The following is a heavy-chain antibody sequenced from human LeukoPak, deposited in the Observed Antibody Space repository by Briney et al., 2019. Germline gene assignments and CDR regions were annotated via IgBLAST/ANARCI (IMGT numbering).Heavy chain of an antibody. D-gene: IGHD3-10*01. CDR2: INHSGST. J-gene: IGHJ5*02. CDR3: ARVLMPYGSGGYRARPHWFDP. Sequence: SETLSLTCAVYGGSFSGYYWSWIRQPPGKGLEWIGEINHSGSTNYNPSLKSRVTISVDTSKNQFSLKLSSVTAADTAVYYCARVLMPYGSGGYRARPHWFDPWGQGTLVTVSS. V-gene: IGHV4-34*01. CDR1: GGSFSGYY.